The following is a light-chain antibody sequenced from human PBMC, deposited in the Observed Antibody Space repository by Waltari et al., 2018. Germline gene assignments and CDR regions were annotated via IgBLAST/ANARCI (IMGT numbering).Light chain of an antibody. Sequence: QSALTQPASVSGSPGQSITISCTGTSSDVGGSNYVSWYQQHPGKAPKLMIYEVSKRPSGVSNRFSGSKSGNTASLTISGLQAEDEADYYCSSYTSSSTRVFGGGTKLTVL. CDR3: SSYTSSSTRV. CDR2: EVS. V-gene: IGLV2-14*01. CDR1: SSDVGGSNY. J-gene: IGLJ3*02.